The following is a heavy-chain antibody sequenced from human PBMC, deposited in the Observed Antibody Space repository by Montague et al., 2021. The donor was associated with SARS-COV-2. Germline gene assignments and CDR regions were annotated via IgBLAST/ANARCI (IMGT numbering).Heavy chain of an antibody. D-gene: IGHD5-24*01. J-gene: IGHJ5*01. CDR3: ARHARGEGYTSWFDS. CDR2: IYYTGSR. V-gene: IGHV4-61*01. CDR1: GDSVSRGSSY. Sequence: SETLSLTCTVSGDSVSRGSSYGSWIRQPPGKGLEWIGYIYYTGSRKYNSSLKSRLTISVDTSKNQFSLKLSSVTAADTAVYYCARHARGEGYTSWFDSWGQGTLVTVSS.